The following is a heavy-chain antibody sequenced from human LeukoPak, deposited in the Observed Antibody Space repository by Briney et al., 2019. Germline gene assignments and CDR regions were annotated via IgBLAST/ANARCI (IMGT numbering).Heavy chain of an antibody. CDR3: AKDQGSGWYPRIDY. CDR2: LWFDGSNK. CDR1: GFTFSNYA. Sequence: PGGSLRLSCAASGFTFSNYAMHWVRQAPGKGLEWVALLWFDGSNKYYADSVKGRFTISSDNSKNTLYLQMNSLRAEDTAVYYCAKDQGSGWYPRIDYWGQGTLVTVSS. J-gene: IGHJ4*02. D-gene: IGHD6-19*01. V-gene: IGHV3-30*02.